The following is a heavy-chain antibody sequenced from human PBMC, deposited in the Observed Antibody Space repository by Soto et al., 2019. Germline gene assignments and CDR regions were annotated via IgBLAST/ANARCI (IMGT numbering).Heavy chain of an antibody. Sequence: EVQLVESGGGLVKPGGSLRLSCAASGFTFSSYSMNWVRQAPGKGLEWVSSISSSSSYIYYADSVKGRFTISRDNAKNSLYLQMNSLRAEDTAVYYCANLMGLWFGELLPRYYYYGMDVWGQGTTVTVSS. CDR2: ISSSSSYI. J-gene: IGHJ6*02. CDR1: GFTFSSYS. D-gene: IGHD3-10*01. V-gene: IGHV3-21*01. CDR3: ANLMGLWFGELLPRYYYYGMDV.